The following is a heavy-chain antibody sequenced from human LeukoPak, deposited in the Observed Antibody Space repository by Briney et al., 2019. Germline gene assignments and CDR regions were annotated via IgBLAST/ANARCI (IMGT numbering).Heavy chain of an antibody. J-gene: IGHJ3*02. CDR3: ATPADAFDI. Sequence: GGSLRLSCAASGFMFSRYTMNWVRQAPGKGLEWVASISSSSSHMYYADSVKGRFTISRDNAKNSLYLQMYSLRAEDRAVYYCATPADAFDIWGQGTMVTVSS. V-gene: IGHV3-21*01. CDR2: ISSSSSHM. CDR1: GFMFSRYT.